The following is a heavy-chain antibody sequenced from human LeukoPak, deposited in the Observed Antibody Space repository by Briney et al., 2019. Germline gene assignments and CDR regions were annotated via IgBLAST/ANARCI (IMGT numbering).Heavy chain of an antibody. Sequence: SETLYLTGGVSSEFFTGYYWGWIRQPPGKGLEWIGDINDNGITKYNPTLKSRVTISIDTSKNQFSLKLSSVTAADTAVYYCARDSLGYMDVWGKGTTVTVSS. D-gene: IGHD3-10*01. CDR1: SEFFTGYY. J-gene: IGHJ6*03. CDR2: INDNGIT. V-gene: IGHV4-34*01. CDR3: ARDSLGYMDV.